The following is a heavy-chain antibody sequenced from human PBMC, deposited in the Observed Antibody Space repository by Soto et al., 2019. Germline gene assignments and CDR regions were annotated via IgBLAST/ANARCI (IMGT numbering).Heavy chain of an antibody. CDR3: AGDERLEKERRKHGTLSYFDY. CDR2: INPNSGGT. CDR1: GYTFTGYY. V-gene: IGHV1-2*04. J-gene: IGHJ4*02. Sequence: GASVKVSCKASGYTFTGYYMHWVRQAPGQGLEWMGWINPNSGGTNYAQKFQGWVTMTRDTSISTAYMELSRLRSDDTAVYYCAGDERLEKERRKHGTLSYFDYWGQGTLVTVSS. D-gene: IGHD1-1*01.